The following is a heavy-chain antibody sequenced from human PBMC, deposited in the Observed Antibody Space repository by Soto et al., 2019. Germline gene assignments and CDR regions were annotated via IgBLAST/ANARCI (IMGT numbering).Heavy chain of an antibody. Sequence: ASVKVSCKASGYTFTSYAMHWVRQAPGQRLEWMGWINAGNGNTKYSQKFQGRVTITRDTSASTAYMELSSLRSEDTAVYYCARDQAGTDDSCGYYSCYYYYGMDVWAQGNTVTVSS. CDR1: GYTFTSYA. J-gene: IGHJ6*02. V-gene: IGHV1-3*01. D-gene: IGHD3-22*01. CDR2: INAGNGNT. CDR3: ARDQAGTDDSCGYYSCYYYYGMDV.